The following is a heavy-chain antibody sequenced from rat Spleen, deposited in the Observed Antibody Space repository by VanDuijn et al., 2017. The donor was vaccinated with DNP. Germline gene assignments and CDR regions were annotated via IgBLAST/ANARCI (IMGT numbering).Heavy chain of an antibody. CDR3: AVQLGVFDN. CDR1: GYSITSGFR. Sequence: QLHESGPGLVKPSQSLSLTCSVTGYSITSGFRWTWIRKFPGNRLEWMGYINSEGSTDYNPSLKSRVSITRDTSKSQFFLQIDSVTTEDTATYYCAVQLGVFDNWGQGIMVTVSS. V-gene: IGHV3-3*01. D-gene: IGHD5-1*01. CDR2: INSEGST. J-gene: IGHJ2*01.